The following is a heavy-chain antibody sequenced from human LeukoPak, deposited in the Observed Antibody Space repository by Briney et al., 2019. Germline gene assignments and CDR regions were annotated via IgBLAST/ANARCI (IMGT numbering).Heavy chain of an antibody. CDR2: ISSSSSTI. J-gene: IGHJ6*03. Sequence: GGSLRLSCAASGFTFNTFSMNWVRQAPGKGLEWVSYISSSSSTIYYADSVKGRFTISRDNPKNTLYLQMNSLRAEDTAVYYCAKRGDYGSGSYLYPDYYYYMDVWGKGTTVTISS. V-gene: IGHV3-48*01. CDR3: AKRGDYGSGSYLYPDYYYYMDV. D-gene: IGHD3-10*01. CDR1: GFTFNTFS.